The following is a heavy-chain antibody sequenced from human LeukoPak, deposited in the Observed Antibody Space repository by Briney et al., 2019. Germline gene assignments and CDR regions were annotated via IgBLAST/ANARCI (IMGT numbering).Heavy chain of an antibody. CDR3: ASLSIGPRPYYYYYMDV. D-gene: IGHD2-21*01. CDR2: IFTSGST. CDR1: GGSISSYN. Sequence: SGTQSLTCTVSGGSISSYNWGWIRQPPGKGLEWIGNIFTSGSTNYNPNYNPSVKSRVTISVDTSKNQFSLKLSSVTAADTAVYYCASLSIGPRPYYYYYMDVWGKGTTVTVSS. V-gene: IGHV4-4*09. J-gene: IGHJ6*03.